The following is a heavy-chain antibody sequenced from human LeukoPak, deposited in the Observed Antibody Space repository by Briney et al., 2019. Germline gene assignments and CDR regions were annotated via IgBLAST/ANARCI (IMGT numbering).Heavy chain of an antibody. D-gene: IGHD2-8*01. Sequence: KFQGRVTITRDTSASTAYMELSSLRSEDTAVYYCARDSPTSVFEPSWFDPWGQGTLVTVSS. J-gene: IGHJ5*02. CDR3: ARDSPTSVFEPSWFDP. V-gene: IGHV1-3*01.